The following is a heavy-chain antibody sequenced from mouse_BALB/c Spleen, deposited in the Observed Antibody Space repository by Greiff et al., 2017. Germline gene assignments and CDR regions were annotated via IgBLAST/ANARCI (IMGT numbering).Heavy chain of an antibody. CDR3: ARADGMDY. Sequence: EVKLQESGGDLVKPGGSLKLSCAASGFTFSSYGMAWVRQTPDKRLEWVATISSGGSYTYYPDSVTGRFTISRDNAKNTLYLQMRSLKSEGAAMYYCARADGMDYWGQGTPVTVSA. V-gene: IGHV5-6*01. J-gene: IGHJ4*01. CDR2: ISSGGSYT. CDR1: GFTFSSYG.